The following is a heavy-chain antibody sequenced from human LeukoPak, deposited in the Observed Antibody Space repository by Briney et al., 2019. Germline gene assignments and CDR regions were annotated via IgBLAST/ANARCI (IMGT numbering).Heavy chain of an antibody. CDR1: VYTFTSCD. D-gene: IGHD6-25*01. J-gene: IGHJ4*02. Sequence: ASVKVSFKASVYTFTSCDINGVRQASGQGGEGMGGMNPNSCNTDYGQSLQGRLTMSRDISIGTAYMELSNLKSEAKAIYYCTRGSSGRRDNWGQGTLVTVSA. CDR2: MNPNSCNT. CDR3: TRGSSGRRDN. V-gene: IGHV1-8*01.